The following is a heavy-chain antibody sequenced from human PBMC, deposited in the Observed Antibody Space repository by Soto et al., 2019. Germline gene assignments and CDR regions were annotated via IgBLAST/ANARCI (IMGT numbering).Heavy chain of an antibody. CDR2: IIPILGVA. D-gene: IGHD3-22*01. Sequence: QVQLVQSGADVKKPGSSVKVSCKASGGTFSSYAISWVRQAPGQGLEWMGRIIPILGVANYAHKFQGRVTITADKSTSTAYMELSSLRSEDTAVYYCAINYYDTAPYWGQGTMVTVSS. V-gene: IGHV1-69*02. CDR1: GGTFSSYA. J-gene: IGHJ3*01. CDR3: AINYYDTAPY.